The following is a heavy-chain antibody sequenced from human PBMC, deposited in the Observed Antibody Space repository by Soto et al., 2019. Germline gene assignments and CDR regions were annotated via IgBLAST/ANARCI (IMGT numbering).Heavy chain of an antibody. CDR1: GDTVSTNTAA. Sequence: SQTLSLTCAISGDTVSTNTAAWNWIRQSPSRGLEWLGRIYYKSRWYNDYSESLKSRIAIIPDTSRNQFSLQLNSVIPEDTAVYYCARDWGYDPDPTYYYGMDVWGQGTKLTVSS. D-gene: IGHD5-12*01. CDR3: ARDWGYDPDPTYYYGMDV. CDR2: IYYKSRWYN. V-gene: IGHV6-1*01. J-gene: IGHJ6*02.